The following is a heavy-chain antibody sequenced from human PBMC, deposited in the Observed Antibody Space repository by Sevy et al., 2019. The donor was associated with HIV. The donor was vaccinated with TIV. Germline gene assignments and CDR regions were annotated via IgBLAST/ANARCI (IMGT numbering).Heavy chain of an antibody. V-gene: IGHV3-23*01. CDR3: AKDIVVVVGDAFDI. J-gene: IGHJ3*02. CDR2: ISGSESST. CDR1: GFTFTSYA. D-gene: IGHD2-2*01. Sequence: GGSLRLSCAASGFTFTSYAMSWVRQAPGKGVEWVSAISGSESSTYYADSVKGRFTISRDNSKNTLYLQMNNLRAEDTALYYCAKDIVVVVGDAFDIWGQGTMVTVSS.